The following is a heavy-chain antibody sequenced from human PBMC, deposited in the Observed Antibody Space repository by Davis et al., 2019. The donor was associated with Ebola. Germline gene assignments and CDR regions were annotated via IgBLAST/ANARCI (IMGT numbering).Heavy chain of an antibody. Sequence: GESLKISCRGSGYSFNTYWIGWVRQMPGRGLQWMGIIYPDDSDTTYSPSFQGQITISADRSISTAYLQWSSLKASDTAMYYCARASLARTGDGLEYWGQGTLVTVSS. J-gene: IGHJ4*02. CDR2: IYPDDSDT. CDR3: ARASLARTGDGLEY. D-gene: IGHD7-27*01. CDR1: GYSFNTYW. V-gene: IGHV5-51*01.